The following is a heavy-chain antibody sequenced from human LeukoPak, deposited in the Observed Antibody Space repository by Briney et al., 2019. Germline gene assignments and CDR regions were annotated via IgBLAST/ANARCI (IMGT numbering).Heavy chain of an antibody. CDR3: AKTYYYDSSGYYYVFDY. CDR2: ISGSAGST. J-gene: IGHJ4*02. Sequence: GGSLRLSCAASGFTFSSYAMSWVRQAPGKGLEWVSAISGSAGSTYYADSVKGRFTISRDNCKNTLYLQMNSLRAEDTAIYYCAKTYYYDSSGYYYVFDYWGQGTLVTVSS. D-gene: IGHD3-22*01. V-gene: IGHV3-23*01. CDR1: GFTFSSYA.